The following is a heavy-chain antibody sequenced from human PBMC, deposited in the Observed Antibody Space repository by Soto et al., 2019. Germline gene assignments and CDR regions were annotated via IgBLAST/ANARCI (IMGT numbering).Heavy chain of an antibody. CDR3: ARERGYSGYDKHYYYYGMDV. D-gene: IGHD5-12*01. CDR2: IYYSGST. V-gene: IGHV4-59*01. CDR1: GGSISSYY. J-gene: IGHJ6*02. Sequence: PSETLSLTCTVSGGSISSYYWSWIRQPPGKGLEWIGYIYYSGSTNYNPSLKSRVTISVDTSKNQFSLKLSSVTAADTAVYYCARERGYSGYDKHYYYYGMDVWGQGTTVTVSS.